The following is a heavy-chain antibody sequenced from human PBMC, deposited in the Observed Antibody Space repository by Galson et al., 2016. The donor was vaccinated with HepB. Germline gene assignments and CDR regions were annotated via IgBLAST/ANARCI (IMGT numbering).Heavy chain of an antibody. CDR2: INPDGSRT. CDR1: GFTFSIYW. D-gene: IGHD3-3*01. CDR3: ARGQHKTTFGVTINNHYYMDV. Sequence: SLRLSCATSGFTFSIYWMHWVRQVPGKGLVWVARINPDGSRTTYADSVKGRFTISRDNTKNTLYLQMNSLRAEDTAVYYCARGQHKTTFGVTINNHYYMDVWGKGTTVTVSS. J-gene: IGHJ6*03. V-gene: IGHV3-74*01.